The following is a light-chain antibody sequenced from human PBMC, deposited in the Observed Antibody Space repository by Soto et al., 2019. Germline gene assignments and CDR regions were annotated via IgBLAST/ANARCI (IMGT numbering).Light chain of an antibody. J-gene: IGKJ4*01. CDR1: QGISNY. Sequence: DIQMTQSPSFLSASVVDRVTITCRASQGISNYLAWYQQKPGKVPKLLIYAASTLQSGVPSRFSDSGSGTDFTLTISSLQPEDVATYYCQKYNSAPLTFGGGTKVEIK. V-gene: IGKV1-27*01. CDR3: QKYNSAPLT. CDR2: AAS.